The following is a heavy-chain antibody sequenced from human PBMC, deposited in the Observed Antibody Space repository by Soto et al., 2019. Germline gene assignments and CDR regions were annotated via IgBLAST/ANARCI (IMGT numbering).Heavy chain of an antibody. V-gene: IGHV4-59*01. D-gene: IGHD5-12*01. J-gene: IGHJ6*02. CDR1: GGCISSYY. CDR2: IYYSGST. Sequence: SETLSLTCTVYGGCISSYYWSWIRQPPGKGLEWIGYIYYSGSTNYNPSLKSRVTISVDTSKNQFSLKLSSVTAADTAVYYCARGGGNSGYYSDFPYYYYCYGMDVWGQGTTVTVSS. CDR3: ARGGGNSGYYSDFPYYYYCYGMDV.